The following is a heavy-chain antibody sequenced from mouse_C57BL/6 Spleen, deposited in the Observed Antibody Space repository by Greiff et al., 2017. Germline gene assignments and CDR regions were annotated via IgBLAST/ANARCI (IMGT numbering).Heavy chain of an antibody. CDR2: INPGSGGT. J-gene: IGHJ4*01. V-gene: IGHV1-54*01. Sequence: QVQLQQSGAELVRPGTSVKVSCKASGYAFTNYLIEWVKQRPGQGLEWIGVINPGSGGTNYNEKFKGKATLTADKSSSTAYMQLSSLTAEDSAVYFCAGEVYFYAMDYWGQGTSVTVSS. CDR3: AGEVYFYAMDY. CDR1: GYAFTNYL. D-gene: IGHD2-1*01.